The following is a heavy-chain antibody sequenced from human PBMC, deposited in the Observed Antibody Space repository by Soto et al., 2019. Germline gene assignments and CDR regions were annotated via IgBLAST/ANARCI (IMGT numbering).Heavy chain of an antibody. CDR1: GGTFSSYA. J-gene: IGHJ5*01. D-gene: IGHD6-25*01. Sequence: ASVKVSCKASGGTFSSYAISWVRQAPGQGLEWMGVINPFDESSTYAQRFRGRVTMTRDTSTSTVYMELSNLRSDDTAVYYCAREVGSDSLQPSYNWFGAWGQGTLVTVSS. CDR2: INPFDESS. V-gene: IGHV1-46*01. CDR3: AREVGSDSLQPSYNWFGA.